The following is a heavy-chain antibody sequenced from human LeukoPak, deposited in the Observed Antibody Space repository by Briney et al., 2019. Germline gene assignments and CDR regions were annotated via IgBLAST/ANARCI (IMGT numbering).Heavy chain of an antibody. CDR1: GGSFSGYY. CDR3: ASSGQLWFGELSYHY. Sequence: PSETLSLTCAVYGGSFSGYYWSWIRQPPGKGLEWIGEINHSGSTNYNPSLKSRVTISVDTSKNQFSLKLSSVTAADTAVYYCASSGQLWFGELSYHYWGQGTLVTVSS. CDR2: INHSGST. J-gene: IGHJ4*02. V-gene: IGHV4-34*01. D-gene: IGHD3-10*01.